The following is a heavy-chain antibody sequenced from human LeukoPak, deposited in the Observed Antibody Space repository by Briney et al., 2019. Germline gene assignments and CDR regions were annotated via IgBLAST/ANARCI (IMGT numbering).Heavy chain of an antibody. V-gene: IGHV4-30-2*01. CDR2: IYHSGST. CDR3: ARVVGSWSGYHDAFDI. CDR1: GGSISSGGYS. J-gene: IGHJ3*02. D-gene: IGHD3-3*01. Sequence: SQTLSLTCAVSGGSISSGGYSWGWIRQPPGKGLEWIGYIYHSGSTYYNPSLKSRVTISVDRSKNQFSLKLSSVTAADTAVYYCARVVGSWSGYHDAFDIWGQGTMVTVSS.